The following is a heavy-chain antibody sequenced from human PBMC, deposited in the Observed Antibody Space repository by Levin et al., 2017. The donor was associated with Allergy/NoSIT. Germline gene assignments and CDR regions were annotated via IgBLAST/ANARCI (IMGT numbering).Heavy chain of an antibody. V-gene: IGHV3-53*01. CDR3: ARPGEYYDFWSGYYETTKGMDV. CDR2: IYSGGST. D-gene: IGHD3-3*01. J-gene: IGHJ6*02. CDR1: GFTVSSNY. Sequence: SCAASGFTVSSNYMSWVRQAPGKGLEWVSVIYSGGSTYYADSVKGRFTISRDNSKNTLYLQMNSLRAEDTAVYYCARPGEYYDFWSGYYETTKGMDVWGQGTTVTVSS.